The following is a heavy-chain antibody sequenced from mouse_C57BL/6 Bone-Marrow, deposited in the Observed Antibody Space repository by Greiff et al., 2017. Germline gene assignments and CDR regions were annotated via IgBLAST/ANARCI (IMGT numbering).Heavy chain of an antibody. CDR1: GYSFTDYN. Sequence: EVKLVESGPELVKPGASVKISCKASGYSFTDYNMNWVKQSNGKSLEWIGVINPNYGTTSYNQKFKGKATLTVDHSSSTAYLQLNSLTSEDSAVYYCARWPIYYGTPFDYWGQGTTLTVSS. CDR2: INPNYGTT. CDR3: ARWPIYYGTPFDY. J-gene: IGHJ2*01. V-gene: IGHV1-39*01. D-gene: IGHD2-1*01.